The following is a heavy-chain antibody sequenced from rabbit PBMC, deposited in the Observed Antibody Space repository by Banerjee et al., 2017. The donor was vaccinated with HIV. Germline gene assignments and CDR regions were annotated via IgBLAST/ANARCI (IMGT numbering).Heavy chain of an antibody. D-gene: IGHD6-1*01. Sequence: QEQLEESGGDLVKTEGSLTLTCTASGFSFSSSYWICWVRQAPGKGLECIACIYGDSSARTYYANWQKGRLHISKTSSTTVTLQMTSLTAANTAPYLCARSYTYGSAGYAYYFNLWGQGTLVT. J-gene: IGHJ4*01. V-gene: IGHV1S45*01. CDR3: ARSYTYGSAGYAYYFNL. CDR2: IYGDSSART. CDR1: GFSFSSSYW.